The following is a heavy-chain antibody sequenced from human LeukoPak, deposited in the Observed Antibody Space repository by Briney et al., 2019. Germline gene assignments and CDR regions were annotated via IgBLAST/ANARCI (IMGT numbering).Heavy chain of an antibody. CDR3: ARLECYDSSGYPLDY. CDR2: IYPGDSDT. D-gene: IGHD3-22*01. Sequence: GESLKISCKGSGYSFTSYWIGWVRQMPGKGLEWMGIIYPGDSDTRYSPSSQAQVTISADKSISTAYLQWSSLKASDTAMYYCARLECYDSSGYPLDYWGQGTLVTVSS. CDR1: GYSFTSYW. J-gene: IGHJ4*02. V-gene: IGHV5-51*01.